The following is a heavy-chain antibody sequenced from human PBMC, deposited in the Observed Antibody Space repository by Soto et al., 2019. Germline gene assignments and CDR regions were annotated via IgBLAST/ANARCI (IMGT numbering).Heavy chain of an antibody. J-gene: IGHJ2*01. CDR3: ARVYSNPHWYFDL. V-gene: IGHV4-38-2*01. CDR2: IYHSGGT. Sequence: SETLSLTCAVSGYSISSGYYWGWIRQPPGKGLEWIGSIYHSGGTYYNPSLKSRVTISVDTSKNQFSLKLSSVTAADTAVYYCARVYSNPHWYFDLWGRGTLVTV. CDR1: GYSISSGYY. D-gene: IGHD4-4*01.